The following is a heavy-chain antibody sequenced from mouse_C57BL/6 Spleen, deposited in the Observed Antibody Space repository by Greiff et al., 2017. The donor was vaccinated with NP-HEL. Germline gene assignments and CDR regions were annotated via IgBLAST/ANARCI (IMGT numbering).Heavy chain of an antibody. V-gene: IGHV1-52*01. CDR3: ARHYGSSLAWFAY. Sequence: QVQLQQPGAELVRPGSSVKLSCKASGYTFTSYWVHWVKQRPIQGLEWIGNIDPSDSETHYNQKFKDKATLTVDKSSSTAYMQLSSLTSEDSAVYYCARHYGSSLAWFAYWGQGTLVTVSA. J-gene: IGHJ3*01. CDR1: GYTFTSYW. D-gene: IGHD1-1*01. CDR2: IDPSDSET.